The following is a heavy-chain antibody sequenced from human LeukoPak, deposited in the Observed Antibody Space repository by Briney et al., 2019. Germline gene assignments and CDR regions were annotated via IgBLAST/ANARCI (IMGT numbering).Heavy chain of an antibody. CDR1: GVTLINHS. V-gene: IGHV1-69*13. CDR3: ARPYGSVNYINLGLDF. Sequence: SVKVSCKASGVTLINHSIHWVRQAPGQGLEWVGRTVPVFATTAYAQKFQGRVTITADESTSTVHMELSSLAFEDTAVYYCARPYGSVNYINLGLDFWGQGTLVTVSA. J-gene: IGHJ4*02. CDR2: TVPVFATT. D-gene: IGHD3-10*01.